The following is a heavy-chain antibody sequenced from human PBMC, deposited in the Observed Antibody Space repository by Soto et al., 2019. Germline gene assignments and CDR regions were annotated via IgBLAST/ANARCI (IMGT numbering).Heavy chain of an antibody. CDR2: IIPIFGTA. V-gene: IGHV1-69*13. CDR3: ARDWPGYYDSSGYEMPKALSYFDY. CDR1: GGTFSSYA. Sequence: SVKVSCKASGGTFSSYAISWVRQAPGQGLEWMGGIIPIFGTANYAQKFQGRVTITADESTSTAYMELSSLRSEDTAVYYCARDWPGYYDSSGYEMPKALSYFDYWGQGTLVTVSS. J-gene: IGHJ4*02. D-gene: IGHD3-22*01.